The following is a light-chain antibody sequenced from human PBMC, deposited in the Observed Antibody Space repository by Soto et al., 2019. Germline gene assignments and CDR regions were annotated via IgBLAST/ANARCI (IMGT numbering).Light chain of an antibody. V-gene: IGKV1-5*01. J-gene: IGKJ1*01. CDR3: QPYYRRSR. Sequence: NKSASAVSAPIEDRVTITCRASEDINDWLAWYQQKPGNAPKFLIYDASTLQSGVPSRFSGSGSGTEFTLTISSLQPDDSATYYCQPYYRRSRFSQGANVAIK. CDR2: DAS. CDR1: EDINDW.